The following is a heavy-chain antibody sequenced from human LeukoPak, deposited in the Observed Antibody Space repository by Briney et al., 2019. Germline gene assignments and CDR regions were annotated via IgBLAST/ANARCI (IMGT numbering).Heavy chain of an antibody. V-gene: IGHV3-7*01. J-gene: IGHJ4*02. CDR3: ARDRCSGGTCYSGGYFDY. CDR1: GFTFSSYW. Sequence: GGSLRLSCAASGFTFSSYWMSWVRQALGKGLEWVANMNQDGSEKYYVDSVKGRFTISRDNAKNSLYLQMNSLRAEDTAVYYCARDRCSGGTCYSGGYFDYWGQGTLVTVSS. D-gene: IGHD2-15*01. CDR2: MNQDGSEK.